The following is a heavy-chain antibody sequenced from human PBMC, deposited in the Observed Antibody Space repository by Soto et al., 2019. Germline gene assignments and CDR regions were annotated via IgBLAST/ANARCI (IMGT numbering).Heavy chain of an antibody. CDR3: AALGPYGDYGY. J-gene: IGHJ4*02. Sequence: QVQLQESGPGLVKPSGTLSLTCAVSSVSISSSNWWSWVRQPPGKGLEWIGEIYHSGSTNYNPSLKRRVTISVDSFKNQFSLNLSSVTGADTAVYYCAALGPYGDYGYWGQGTLVTVSS. V-gene: IGHV4-4*02. CDR2: IYHSGST. CDR1: SVSISSSNW. D-gene: IGHD4-17*01.